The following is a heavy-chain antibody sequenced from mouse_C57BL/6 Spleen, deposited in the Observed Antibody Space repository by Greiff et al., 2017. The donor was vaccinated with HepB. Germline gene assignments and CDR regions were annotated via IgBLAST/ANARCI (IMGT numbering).Heavy chain of an antibody. J-gene: IGHJ3*01. D-gene: IGHD1-1*01. CDR1: GYTFTSYW. CDR3: ARWGDYGSFAY. V-gene: IGHV1-52*01. CDR2: IDPSDSET. Sequence: VQLQQPGAELVRPGSSVKLSCKASGYTFTSYWMHWVKQRPIQGLEWIGNIDPSDSETHYNQKFKDKATLTVDKSSNTAYMQLSSLTSEDSAVYYCARWGDYGSFAYWGQGTLVTVSA.